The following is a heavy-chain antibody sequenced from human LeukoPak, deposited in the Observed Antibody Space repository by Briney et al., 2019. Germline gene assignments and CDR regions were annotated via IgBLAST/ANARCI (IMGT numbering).Heavy chain of an antibody. CDR2: IYYSGST. CDR3: ARHGQDSGRPIDY. V-gene: IGHV4-39*01. D-gene: IGHD1-26*01. J-gene: IGHJ4*02. Sequence: PSETLSLTCTVSGGSISSSSYYWGWIRQPPGKGLEWIGSIYYSGSTYYNPSLKSRVTISVDTSKNQFSLKLSSVTAADTAVYYCARHGQDSGRPIDYWGQGTLVTVSS. CDR1: GGSISSSSYY.